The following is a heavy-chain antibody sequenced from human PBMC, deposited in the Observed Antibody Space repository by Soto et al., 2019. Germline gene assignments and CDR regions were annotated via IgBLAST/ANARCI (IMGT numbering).Heavy chain of an antibody. CDR3: TRDIFRTITTVAY. CDR2: ISANGAFV. J-gene: IGHJ4*02. CDR1: GFNFEDHA. V-gene: IGHV3-9*01. Sequence: EVQLVESGGGLVEPGRSLRLSCVVSGFNFEDHAMNWVRLAPGKGLGWVSGISANGAFVGYEKSVKGRFTISRDNAENSLFLQMRSVRREDKAVYYCTRDIFRTITTVAYWGQGTLVTVSS. D-gene: IGHD2-21*01.